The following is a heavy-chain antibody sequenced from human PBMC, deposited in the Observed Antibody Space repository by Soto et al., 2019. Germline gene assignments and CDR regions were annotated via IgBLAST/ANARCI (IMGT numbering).Heavy chain of an antibody. V-gene: IGHV1-8*01. CDR1: GYTFTSYD. Sequence: ASVKVSCKASGYTFTSYDINWVRQATGRGLEWMGWMNPNSGNTGYAQKFQGRVTMTRNTSISTAYMELSSLRSEDTAVYYCASSVDTAIGDYYYGMDVWGQGTTVTVSS. J-gene: IGHJ6*02. CDR2: MNPNSGNT. D-gene: IGHD5-18*01. CDR3: ASSVDTAIGDYYYGMDV.